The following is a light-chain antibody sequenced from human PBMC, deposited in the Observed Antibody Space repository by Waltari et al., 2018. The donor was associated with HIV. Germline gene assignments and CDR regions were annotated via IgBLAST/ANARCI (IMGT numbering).Light chain of an antibody. V-gene: IGLV1-44*01. CDR3: AAWDDSLNDSYV. Sequence: QYVLTQPPSASGTPGQRVTISCSGRSSNIGSNAVHCSQQLPGTAPKLLIYSNNQRPSGVPDRFSGSKSGTSASLAISGLQSDDEADYYCAAWDDSLNDSYVFGPGTKVTVL. CDR2: SNN. CDR1: SSNIGSNA. J-gene: IGLJ1*01.